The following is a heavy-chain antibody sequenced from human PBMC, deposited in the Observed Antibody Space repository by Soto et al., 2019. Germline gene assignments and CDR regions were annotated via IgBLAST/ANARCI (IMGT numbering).Heavy chain of an antibody. CDR3: ARSAQSTVPTFDY. J-gene: IGHJ4*02. CDR1: GGSISSGGYY. Sequence: QVQLQESGPGLVKPSQTLSLTCTVSGGSISSGGYYWSWIRQHPGKGLEWIGYIYYSGSTYYNPSPKSRVTVTVDMSRNQFHLKLSPVTAADTAVYYCARSAQSTVPTFDYWGQGTLVTVSS. V-gene: IGHV4-31*03. CDR2: IYYSGST. D-gene: IGHD4-17*01.